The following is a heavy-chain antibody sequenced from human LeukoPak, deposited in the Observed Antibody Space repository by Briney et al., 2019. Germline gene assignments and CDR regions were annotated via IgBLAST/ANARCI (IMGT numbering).Heavy chain of an antibody. CDR1: GFTFGSYG. V-gene: IGHV3-30*02. Sequence: GGSLRLSCAASGFTFGSYGMHWVRQAPGKGLEWVTFIRNDGSNKYYADPVKGRFTISRDNSKNTLYLQMNTLRAEDTAVYYCAKGVKHIVVVTAQHYFDYWGQGTLVTVSS. J-gene: IGHJ4*02. CDR3: AKGVKHIVVVTAQHYFDY. CDR2: IRNDGSNK. D-gene: IGHD2-21*02.